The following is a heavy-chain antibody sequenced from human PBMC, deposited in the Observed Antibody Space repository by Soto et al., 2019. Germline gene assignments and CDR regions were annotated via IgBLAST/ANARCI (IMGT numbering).Heavy chain of an antibody. D-gene: IGHD2-15*01. CDR3: ARAYSGRLPRRADYYYAMDV. CDR2: IGAPDDP. V-gene: IGHV3-13*05. CDR1: GFSFGNYD. J-gene: IGHJ6*02. Sequence: PGGSLRLSCAASGFSFGNYDLHWVRQATGKGLEWVSAIGAPDDPYYIASVKGRSTVSRDNAQKSLYLQMNNLRVEDTAIYYCARAYSGRLPRRADYYYAMDVWGRGTTVTVSS.